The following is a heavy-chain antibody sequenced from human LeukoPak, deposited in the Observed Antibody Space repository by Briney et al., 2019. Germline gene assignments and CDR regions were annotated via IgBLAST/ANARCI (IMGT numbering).Heavy chain of an antibody. CDR3: ARRGLRFLESVKYSWFDP. CDR1: GGSISSYY. V-gene: IGHV4-34*01. J-gene: IGHJ5*02. D-gene: IGHD3-3*01. Sequence: SETLSLTCTVSGGSISSYYWTWIRQPPGKGLDWIGEINHGGSTNYNPSLKSRVTISVDTSKSQFSLKLSSVTAADTAIYFCARRGLRFLESVKYSWFDPWGQGTLVTVSS. CDR2: INHGGST.